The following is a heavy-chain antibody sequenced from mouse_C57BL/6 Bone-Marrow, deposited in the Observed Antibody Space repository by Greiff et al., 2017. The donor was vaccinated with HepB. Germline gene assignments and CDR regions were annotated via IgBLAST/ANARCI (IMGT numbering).Heavy chain of an antibody. D-gene: IGHD2-3*01. V-gene: IGHV1-76*01. J-gene: IGHJ3*01. CDR2: IYPGSGNT. CDR1: GYTFTDYY. CDR3: ARSDGYSWFAY. Sequence: QVQLQQSGAELVRPGASVKLSCKASGYTFTDYYINWVKQRPGQGLEWIARIYPGSGNTYYNEKFKGKATLTAEKSSSTAYMQLSSLTSEDSAVYFCARSDGYSWFAYWGQGTLVTVSA.